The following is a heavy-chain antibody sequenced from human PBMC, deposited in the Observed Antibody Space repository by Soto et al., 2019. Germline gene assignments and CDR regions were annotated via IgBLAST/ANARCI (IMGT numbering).Heavy chain of an antibody. CDR2: IIPICGTA. CDR1: GGTFSSYA. D-gene: IGHD2-21*02. Sequence: QVQLVQSGAEVKKPGSSVKVSCKASGGTFSSYAISWVRQAPGQGLEWMGGIIPICGTANYAQKFQGRVTITADESTRTAYMELSSLRSAYTAVYYCASPAGMVTAMRGGMDVWGQGTTVTVSS. CDR3: ASPAGMVTAMRGGMDV. J-gene: IGHJ6*02. V-gene: IGHV1-69*01.